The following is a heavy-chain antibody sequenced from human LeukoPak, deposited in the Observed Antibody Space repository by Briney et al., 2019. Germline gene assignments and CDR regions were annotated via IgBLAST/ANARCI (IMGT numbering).Heavy chain of an antibody. D-gene: IGHD4-17*01. V-gene: IGHV3-30*02. Sequence: PGGSLRLSCAASGFTFSSYGMHWVRQAPGKGLEWAAFIRYDGSNKYYADSVKGRFTISRDNSKNTLYLQMNSLRAEDTAVYYCAKDRAVTPAPFDYWGQGALVTVSS. CDR2: IRYDGSNK. CDR1: GFTFSSYG. J-gene: IGHJ4*02. CDR3: AKDRAVTPAPFDY.